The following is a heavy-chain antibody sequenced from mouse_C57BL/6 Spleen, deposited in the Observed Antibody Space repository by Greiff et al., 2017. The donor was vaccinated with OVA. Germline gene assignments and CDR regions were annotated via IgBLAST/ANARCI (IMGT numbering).Heavy chain of an antibody. CDR3: TRASTEDAMDY. CDR2: ISSGGDYI. D-gene: IGHD1-1*01. V-gene: IGHV5-9-1*02. Sequence: EVKLMESGEGLVKPGGSLKLSCAASGFTFSSYAMSWVRQTPEKRLEWVAYISSGGDYISYADTVKGRFTISRDNARNTLYLQMSSLKSEDTAMYYCTRASTEDAMDYWGQGTSVTVSS. CDR1: GFTFSSYA. J-gene: IGHJ4*01.